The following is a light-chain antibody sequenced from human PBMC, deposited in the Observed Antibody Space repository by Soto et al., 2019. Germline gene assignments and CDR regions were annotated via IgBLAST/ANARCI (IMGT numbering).Light chain of an antibody. CDR3: ATWDDSLTGPVE. J-gene: IGLJ2*01. V-gene: IGLV1-47*01. CDR1: SSNIGSNY. Sequence: QSVLTQPPSASGTPGQRVTISCSGSSSNIGSNYVYWYQQLPGTAPKLLIFRDNQRPSGVPDRFSGSRSGTSGSLAISGLRSEDEAEYYCATWDDSLTGPVEFGGGTQLTVL. CDR2: RDN.